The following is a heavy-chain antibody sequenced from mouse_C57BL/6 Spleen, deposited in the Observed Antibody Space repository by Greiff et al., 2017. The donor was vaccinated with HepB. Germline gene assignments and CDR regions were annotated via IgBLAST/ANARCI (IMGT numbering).Heavy chain of an antibody. J-gene: IGHJ2*01. CDR2: INPSTGGT. V-gene: IGHV1-43*01. CDR3: ARRNYGSSYAPDY. CDR1: GYSFTGYY. Sequence: VQLQQSGPELVKPGASVKISCKASGYSFTGYYMHWVKQSSEKSLEWIGEINPSTGGTSYNQKFKGKATLTVDKSSSTAYMQLKSLTSEDSAVYYCARRNYGSSYAPDYWGQGTTLTVSS. D-gene: IGHD1-1*01.